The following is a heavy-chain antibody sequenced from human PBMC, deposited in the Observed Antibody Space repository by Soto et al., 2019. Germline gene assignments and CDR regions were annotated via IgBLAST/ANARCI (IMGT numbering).Heavy chain of an antibody. CDR1: GFTFSNAW. CDR2: IKSKSDGGTT. Sequence: EVQLVESGGGLVKPGGSLRLSCAGSGFTFSNAWMNWVRQAPGKGLEWVGRIKSKSDGGTTDYAAPVKGTFTISRDDTTNAVYLQMNGLKAEDTAVYYCTTGRSYWCQGTLVTVSS. CDR3: TTGRSY. V-gene: IGHV3-15*07. J-gene: IGHJ4*02.